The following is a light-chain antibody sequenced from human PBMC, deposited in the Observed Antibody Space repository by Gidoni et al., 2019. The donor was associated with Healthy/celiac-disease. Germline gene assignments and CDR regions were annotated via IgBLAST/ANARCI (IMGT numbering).Light chain of an antibody. V-gene: IGKV4-1*01. Sequence: DIVMTQSPDSLAVSLGERATINCKSRQSVLYSSNNKNYLAWYQQKPGRPPKLLIYWESTRESGVPDRFSGSGSGTDFTLTISSLQAEDVAVYYCQQYYSTPLTFGGGTKVEIK. J-gene: IGKJ4*01. CDR3: QQYYSTPLT. CDR2: WES. CDR1: QSVLYSSNNKNY.